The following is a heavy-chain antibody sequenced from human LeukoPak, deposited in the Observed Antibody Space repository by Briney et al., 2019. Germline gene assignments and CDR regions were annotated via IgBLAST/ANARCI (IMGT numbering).Heavy chain of an antibody. V-gene: IGHV5-51*01. Sequence: GGSPKISFRGSGYRFTSYWIAWVRQLPGKGLEWMVTIYPGDSDTRYSPSFQGQFTISADKSFSTAYVEWSSLKASDTAMYYFARQGSSFDYWGQGTLVTVSS. CDR3: ARQGSSFDY. CDR2: IYPGDSDT. CDR1: GYRFTSYW. J-gene: IGHJ4*02.